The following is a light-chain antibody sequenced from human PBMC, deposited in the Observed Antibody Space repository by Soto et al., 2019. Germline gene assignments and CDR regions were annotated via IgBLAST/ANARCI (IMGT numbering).Light chain of an antibody. CDR2: GAS. Sequence: EVVLTQSPCTLSLSPGERATLSWGASQSVTSTYLAWYQQKHGQAPRLVVYGASTRATGIPDRFSGSGSGTDFTLTISRLETEDFAVYYCQQYGSSLWTFGQGTKVDIK. CDR3: QQYGSSLWT. V-gene: IGKV3-20*01. CDR1: QSVTSTY. J-gene: IGKJ1*01.